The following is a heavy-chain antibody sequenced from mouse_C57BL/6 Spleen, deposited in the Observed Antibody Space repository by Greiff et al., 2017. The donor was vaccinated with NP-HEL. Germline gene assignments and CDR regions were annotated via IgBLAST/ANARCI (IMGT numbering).Heavy chain of an antibody. J-gene: IGHJ4*01. Sequence: QVQLQQPGAELVKPGASVKLSCNASGYTFTSYWMHWVKQRPGRGLEWIGRIDPNRGGTKYNEKFKSKATLTVDKPSSTAYMQLSSLTSEDSAVYYCARSDDYDWYYYAMDYWGQGTSVTVSS. CDR1: GYTFTSYW. D-gene: IGHD2-4*01. V-gene: IGHV1-72*01. CDR2: IDPNRGGT. CDR3: ARSDDYDWYYYAMDY.